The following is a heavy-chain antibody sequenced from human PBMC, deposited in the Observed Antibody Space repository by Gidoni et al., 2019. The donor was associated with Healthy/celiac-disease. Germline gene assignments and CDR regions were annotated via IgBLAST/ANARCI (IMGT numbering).Heavy chain of an antibody. D-gene: IGHD5-18*01. CDR1: GFTVSSNY. V-gene: IGHV3-66*02. CDR3: ARATSRGYSYGYFDY. J-gene: IGHJ4*02. Sequence: EVQLVESGGGLVQPGGSLRLSCAASGFTVSSNYMSWVRQAPGKGLEWVSVIYSGGSTYYADSVKGRFTISRDNSKNTLYLQMNSLRAEDTAVYYCARATSRGYSYGYFDYWGQGTLVTVSS. CDR2: IYSGGST.